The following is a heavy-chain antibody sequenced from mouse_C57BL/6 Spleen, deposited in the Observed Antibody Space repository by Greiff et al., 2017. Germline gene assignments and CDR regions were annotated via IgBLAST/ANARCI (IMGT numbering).Heavy chain of an antibody. CDR1: GFSLTSYG. Sequence: VKLVESGPGLVQPSQSLSITCTVSGFSLTSYGVHWVRQSPGKGLEWLGVIWRGGSTDCNAAFISRLSISKDNSKSQVFFKMNSLQADDTAIDYGARGYGSRRWYFEVWGTGTTVTVSS. J-gene: IGHJ1*03. V-gene: IGHV2-2*01. CDR2: IWRGGST. D-gene: IGHD1-1*01. CDR3: ARGYGSRRWYFEV.